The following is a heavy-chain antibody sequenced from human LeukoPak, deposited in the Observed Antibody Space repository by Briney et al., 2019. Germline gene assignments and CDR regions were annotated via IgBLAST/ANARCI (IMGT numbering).Heavy chain of an antibody. CDR3: ARHIGKQLERGVFAY. CDR1: GGSISSYY. D-gene: IGHD6-13*01. V-gene: IGHV4-59*08. J-gene: IGHJ4*02. CDR2: IYYSGST. Sequence: SETLSLTCTVSGGSISSYYWSWIRQPPGKGLEWIGYIYYSGSTNYNPSLKSRVTISVDTSKNQFSLKLSSVTAADTAVYYCARHIGKQLERGVFAYWGQGPLVTVSS.